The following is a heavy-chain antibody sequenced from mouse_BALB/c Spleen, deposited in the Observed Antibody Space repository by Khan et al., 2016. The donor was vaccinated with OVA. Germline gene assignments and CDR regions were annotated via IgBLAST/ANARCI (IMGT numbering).Heavy chain of an antibody. J-gene: IGHJ3*01. V-gene: IGHV1-18*01. CDR3: ARWYFGSTWFAY. CDR1: GYTFTEYT. D-gene: IGHD1-1*01. Sequence: EVQLLQSGPELVKPGASVKISCKTSGYTFTEYTMPWVRQSHGKSLEWIGGINPNNGDTPYNQQFKGKSTLTVDKSSSTAYMELRSLTSDDSAIFYCARWYFGSTWFAYWGQGTLVTVSA. CDR2: INPNNGDT.